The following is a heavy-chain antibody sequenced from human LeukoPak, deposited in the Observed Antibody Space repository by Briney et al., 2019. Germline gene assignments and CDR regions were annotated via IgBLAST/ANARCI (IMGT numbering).Heavy chain of an antibody. J-gene: IGHJ4*02. D-gene: IGHD2/OR15-2a*01. CDR2: IYNSGTT. CDR3: ARASTRYFDC. CDR1: GGSISSGGHY. Sequence: KTSETLSLTCSVSGGSISSGGHYWSWIRQHPGKSLEWIGYIYNSGTTFYNPSLKSQVAISVDTSKNQFSLKVNSVTAADTAVYYCARASTRYFDCWGQGTLVTVSS. V-gene: IGHV4-31*01.